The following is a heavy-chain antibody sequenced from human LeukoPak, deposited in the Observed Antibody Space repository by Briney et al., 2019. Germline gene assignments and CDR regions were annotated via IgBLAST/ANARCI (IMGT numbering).Heavy chain of an antibody. CDR3: ARRSYDGSGYYYVDY. V-gene: IGHV4-39*01. J-gene: IGHJ4*02. Sequence: SETLSLTCTVSGGSISSSGYYWGWIRQPPGKGLEWIGGISSGGSTHYIPSLTSRVTISVDTSKNLFSLKLSSVTAADTAVYYCARRSYDGSGYYYVDYWGQGTLVTVSS. CDR1: GGSISSSGYY. D-gene: IGHD3-22*01. CDR2: ISSGGST.